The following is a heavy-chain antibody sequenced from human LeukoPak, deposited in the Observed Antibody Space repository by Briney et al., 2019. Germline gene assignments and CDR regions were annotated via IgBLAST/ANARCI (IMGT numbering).Heavy chain of an antibody. Sequence: EASVKVSCKASGYTFTSNYIHWVRQAPGQGLEWMGGIIPIFGTANYAQKFQGRVTITADESTSTAYMELSSLRSEDTAVYYCASGPNYYDSSGYPRTWGQGTLVTVSS. CDR2: IIPIFGTA. CDR1: GYTFTSNY. CDR3: ASGPNYYDSSGYPRT. D-gene: IGHD3-22*01. V-gene: IGHV1-69*13. J-gene: IGHJ5*02.